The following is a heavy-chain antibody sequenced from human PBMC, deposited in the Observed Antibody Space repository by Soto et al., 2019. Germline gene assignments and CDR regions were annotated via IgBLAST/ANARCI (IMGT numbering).Heavy chain of an antibody. D-gene: IGHD6-19*01. Sequence: QVQLVQSGAEVKKPGASVKVSCKASGYTFTSYYMHWVRQAPGQGLEWMGIINPSGGSTSYAQKFQGRVTMTRDTSTSTVYMELSSLRSEDTAVYYCARDTMPRYSSGWYSHTRATNWFDPWGQGTLVTVSS. CDR1: GYTFTSYY. CDR3: ARDTMPRYSSGWYSHTRATNWFDP. J-gene: IGHJ5*02. V-gene: IGHV1-46*01. CDR2: INPSGGST.